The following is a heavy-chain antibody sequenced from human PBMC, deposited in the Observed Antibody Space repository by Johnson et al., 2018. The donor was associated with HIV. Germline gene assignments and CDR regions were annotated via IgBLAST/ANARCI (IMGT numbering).Heavy chain of an antibody. J-gene: IGHJ3*02. CDR2: ISWNSGSI. Sequence: VQLVESGGGVVQPGRSLRLSCAASGFTFSNYAMHWVRQAPGKGLEWVSGISWNSGSIGYADSVKGRFTISRDNAKNSLYLQRNSLRGEDTAVYYWARGGRYSESVNDAHDIWGQGTKVTVSS. CDR3: ARGGRYSESVNDAHDI. D-gene: IGHD1-26*01. V-gene: IGHV3-9*01. CDR1: GFTFSNYA.